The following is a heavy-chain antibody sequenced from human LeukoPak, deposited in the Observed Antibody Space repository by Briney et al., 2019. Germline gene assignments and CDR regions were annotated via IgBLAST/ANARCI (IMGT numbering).Heavy chain of an antibody. CDR1: GGSISSSSYY. V-gene: IGHV4-39*01. Sequence: FETLPLTCTVSGGSISSSSYYWGWIRQPPGKGLEWIGSIYYSGSTYYNPSLKSRVTISVDTSKNQFSLTLSSVTAADTAVYYCALLGITMVRGVLKLGWFDPWGQGTLVTVSS. J-gene: IGHJ5*02. CDR3: ALLGITMVRGVLKLGWFDP. D-gene: IGHD3-10*01. CDR2: IYYSGST.